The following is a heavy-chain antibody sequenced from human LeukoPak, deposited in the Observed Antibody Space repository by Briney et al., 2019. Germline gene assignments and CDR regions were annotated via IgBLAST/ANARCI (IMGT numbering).Heavy chain of an antibody. Sequence: SVRVSCKASGGTFSSYAISWVRQAPGQGLEWMGRIIPILGIANYARKFQGRVTITADKSTSTAYRELSSLRSEDTAVYYCARAGYSSGWYGGFDYWGQGTLVTVSS. D-gene: IGHD6-19*01. CDR1: GGTFSSYA. CDR2: IIPILGIA. J-gene: IGHJ4*02. CDR3: ARAGYSSGWYGGFDY. V-gene: IGHV1-69*04.